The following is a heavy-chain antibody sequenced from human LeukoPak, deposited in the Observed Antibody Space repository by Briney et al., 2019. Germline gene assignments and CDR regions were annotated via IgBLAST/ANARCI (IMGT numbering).Heavy chain of an antibody. CDR2: ISYDGSNK. CDR3: AREWSQYSSTWKGAFDI. D-gene: IGHD6-13*01. Sequence: SGGSLRLSCAASGFTFSSYAMHWVRQAPGKGLEWVAVISYDGSNKYYADSVKGRFTISRDNSKNTLYLQMNSLRAEDTAVYYCAREWSQYSSTWKGAFDIWGQGTMVTVSS. J-gene: IGHJ3*02. V-gene: IGHV3-30-3*01. CDR1: GFTFSSYA.